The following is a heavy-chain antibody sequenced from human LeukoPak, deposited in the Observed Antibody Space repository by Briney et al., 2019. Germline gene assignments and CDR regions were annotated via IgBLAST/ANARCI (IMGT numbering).Heavy chain of an antibody. J-gene: IGHJ4*02. CDR3: AKVRGYYGSGTGGPLHY. CDR2: IKSKTDGGTT. Sequence: GGSLRLSCAASGFTFSNAWMRGVRQAPGKGREGVGRIKSKTDGGTTDYAAPVKGRFTISRDDSKNTLYVQIKSREHDDTAVYYCAKVRGYYGSGTGGPLHYWRQGTLVRVSS. CDR1: GFTFSNAW. D-gene: IGHD3-10*01. V-gene: IGHV3-15*01.